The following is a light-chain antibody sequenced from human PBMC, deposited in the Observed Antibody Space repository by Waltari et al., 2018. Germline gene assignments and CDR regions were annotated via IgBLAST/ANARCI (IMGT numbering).Light chain of an antibody. CDR3: QHYKNWPLT. CDR2: GAS. V-gene: IGKV3-15*01. CDR1: QSVSSN. Sequence: EIVMTQSPATLSVSPGERATLSCRASQSVSSNLAWYQQKPGQAPRLLIYGASTRATGSPARFSGSESGTEFSLTISSLQSEDFAVYYCQHYKNWPLTFGGGTKVEI. J-gene: IGKJ4*01.